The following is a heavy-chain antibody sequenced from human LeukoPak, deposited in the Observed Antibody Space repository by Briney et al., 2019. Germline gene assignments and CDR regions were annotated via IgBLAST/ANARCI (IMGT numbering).Heavy chain of an antibody. D-gene: IGHD3-22*01. Sequence: ASVKVSCKASGYTFIDYYIHWVQQAPGKGLEWVGRVDPEDGETKYAEKFQGGVTIFADTSTDTAYMEVSSLTYDDTAVYYCATIPTTMISCWGQGTLVTVSS. J-gene: IGHJ4*02. CDR3: ATIPTTMISC. CDR1: GYTFIDYY. V-gene: IGHV1-69-2*01. CDR2: VDPEDGET.